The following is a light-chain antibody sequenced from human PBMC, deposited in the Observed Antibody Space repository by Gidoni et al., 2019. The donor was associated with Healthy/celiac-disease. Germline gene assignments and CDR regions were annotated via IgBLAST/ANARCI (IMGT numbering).Light chain of an antibody. J-gene: IGKJ3*01. CDR2: GAS. CDR3: QQYNNWPT. Sequence: IVMTQSPATLSVSPGERATLSCRASQSVSSNLAWYQQKPGQAPRLLIYGASTRATGIPARFSGSGSGTGFTLTISSLQSEDFAVYYCQQYNNWPTFGPETKVDIK. CDR1: QSVSSN. V-gene: IGKV3-15*01.